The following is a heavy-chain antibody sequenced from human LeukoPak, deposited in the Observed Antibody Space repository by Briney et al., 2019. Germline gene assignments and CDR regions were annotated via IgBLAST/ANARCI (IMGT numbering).Heavy chain of an antibody. CDR3: ASYGSSGYYYRRFDY. D-gene: IGHD3-22*01. CDR2: IYSGSST. CDR1: GFTVSSYY. J-gene: IGHJ4*02. Sequence: GGSLRLSCAASGFTVSSYYMNWVRQAPGKGLEWVSVIYSGSSTYYADSVKARFTISRDNSKSTLYLQMNSLRADDTAVYYCASYGSSGYYYRRFDYWGQGTLVTVSS. V-gene: IGHV3-53*01.